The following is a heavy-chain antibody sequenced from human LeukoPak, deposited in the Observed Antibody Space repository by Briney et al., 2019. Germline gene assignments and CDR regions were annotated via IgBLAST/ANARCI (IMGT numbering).Heavy chain of an antibody. J-gene: IGHJ4*02. D-gene: IGHD3-10*01. CDR3: ASDTGY. Sequence: PSETLSLTCTVSGGSVSSGTSYCYWIRQPAGRGLEWIGLIYTSGTINYNPSLKSRVTISVDTSKNQFSLKLSSVTAADTAVYYCASDTGYWGQGTLVTVSS. CDR2: IYTSGTI. CDR1: GGSVSSGTSY. V-gene: IGHV4-61*02.